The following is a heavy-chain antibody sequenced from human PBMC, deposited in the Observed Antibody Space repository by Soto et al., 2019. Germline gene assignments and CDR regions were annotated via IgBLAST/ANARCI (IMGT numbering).Heavy chain of an antibody. CDR2: IHSDGITT. CDR3: ATGPTPAFAF. D-gene: IGHD1-1*01. CDR1: GFTFSTYW. V-gene: IGHV3-74*01. Sequence: GGSLRLSCAASGFTFSTYWMHWVRQAPGKGLVWVSRIHSDGITTLYADSVTGRFTISRDNAKNTVFLQMNSLGAEDTAVYYCATGPTPAFAFWGRGTMVTVSS. J-gene: IGHJ3*01.